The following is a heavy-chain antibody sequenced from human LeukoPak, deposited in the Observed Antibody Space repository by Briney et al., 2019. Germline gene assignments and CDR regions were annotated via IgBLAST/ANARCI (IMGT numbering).Heavy chain of an antibody. Sequence: SETLSLTCTVSGGSISTYYWTWIRQPPGKGLEWIGYIYHSGSTNYNPSLKSRVTISVDTSQNQFSLKLSSVTAADTAVYYCARTCSIAVASGPYCFDYWGQGTLVTVSS. V-gene: IGHV4-59*08. CDR1: GGSISTYY. CDR2: IYHSGST. D-gene: IGHD6-19*01. J-gene: IGHJ4*02. CDR3: ARTCSIAVASGPYCFDY.